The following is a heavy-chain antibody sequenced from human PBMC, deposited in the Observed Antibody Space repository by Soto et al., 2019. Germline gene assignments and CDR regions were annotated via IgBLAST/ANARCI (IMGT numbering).Heavy chain of an antibody. Sequence: DVQLVESGGGLIQPGESLRLSCAAFGLTISGKNYVAWVRQAPGKGLEWVTALYDVDGSFYADSVKGRFTTSSDSSKTTVYHQMNDLRPDDTAVYYCATWHEREHAYDVWGQGTTVTVSS. CDR3: ATWHEREHAYDV. D-gene: IGHD1-1*01. J-gene: IGHJ3*01. CDR2: LYDVDGS. CDR1: GLTISGKNY. V-gene: IGHV3-53*01.